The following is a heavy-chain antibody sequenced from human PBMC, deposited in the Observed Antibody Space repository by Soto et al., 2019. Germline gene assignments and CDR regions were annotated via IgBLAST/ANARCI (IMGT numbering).Heavy chain of an antibody. Sequence: QVQLVQSGAEVKKPGSSVKVSCKASGGTFSSYAISWVRQAPGQGLEWMGGIIPIFGTANYAQKFQGRVTITADESTRTAYMELGSRRSEDTALYYCASKFRTIKAAAGTGPPRETYSYGMDVWGQGTTVTVSS. CDR2: IIPIFGTA. J-gene: IGHJ6*02. V-gene: IGHV1-69*01. CDR3: ASKFRTIKAAAGTGPPRETYSYGMDV. D-gene: IGHD6-13*01. CDR1: GGTFSSYA.